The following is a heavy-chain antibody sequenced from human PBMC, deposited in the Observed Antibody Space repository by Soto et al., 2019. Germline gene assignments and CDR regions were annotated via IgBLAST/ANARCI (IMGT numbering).Heavy chain of an antibody. CDR2: INPSGGST. J-gene: IGHJ4*01. Sequence: GASVKVSCKASGYTFTSHYMHWVRQAPGQGLEWMGIINPSGGSTSYAQKFQGRVTMTRDTSTSTVYMELRSLRSDDTAVFYCARANYDSSGRIDYWGQGTPVTVSS. V-gene: IGHV1-46*01. CDR1: GYTFTSHY. CDR3: ARANYDSSGRIDY. D-gene: IGHD3-22*01.